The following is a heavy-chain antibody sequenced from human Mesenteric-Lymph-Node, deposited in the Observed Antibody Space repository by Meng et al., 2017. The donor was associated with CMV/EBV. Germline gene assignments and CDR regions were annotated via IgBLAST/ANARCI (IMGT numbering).Heavy chain of an antibody. Sequence: CAASEFTFSDYYRSWIRQAPGKGPEWVSYISGSSTTIYYADSVKGRFTISRDNAKKSLYLQMNSLRAEDTAVYYCARAYNVPGWFDPWGQGTLVTVSS. CDR3: ARAYNVPGWFDP. J-gene: IGHJ5*02. D-gene: IGHD1-14*01. CDR1: EFTFSDYY. CDR2: ISGSSTTI. V-gene: IGHV3-11*01.